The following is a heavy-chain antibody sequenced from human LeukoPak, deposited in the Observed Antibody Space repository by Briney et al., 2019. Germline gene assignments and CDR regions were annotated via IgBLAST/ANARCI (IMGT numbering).Heavy chain of an antibody. Sequence: PGGSLRLSCTASGFTFSSYSMNWVRQAPGKGLEWVSSISTSSSYIYYADSVKGRFTISRDNSKNTLYLQMNSLRAEDTAVYYCAKHGNARYSSGWYAGSDYWGQGTLVTVSS. V-gene: IGHV3-21*04. J-gene: IGHJ4*02. D-gene: IGHD6-19*01. CDR2: ISTSSSYI. CDR1: GFTFSSYS. CDR3: AKHGNARYSSGWYAGSDY.